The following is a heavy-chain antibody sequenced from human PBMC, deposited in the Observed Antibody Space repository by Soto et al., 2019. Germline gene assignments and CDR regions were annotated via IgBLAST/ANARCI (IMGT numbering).Heavy chain of an antibody. J-gene: IGHJ5*02. Sequence: AVKVSCKASGGTFSSSAISWVRQAPGQGLEWMGGIIPIFGTANYAQKFQGRVTITADESTSTAYMELSSLRSEHTAVYYCARLKFEASTYQRQEFWLGPWGQGTLVTVSS. CDR2: IIPIFGTA. D-gene: IGHD2-21*01. CDR1: GGTFSSSA. CDR3: ARLKFEASTYQRQEFWLGP. V-gene: IGHV1-69*13.